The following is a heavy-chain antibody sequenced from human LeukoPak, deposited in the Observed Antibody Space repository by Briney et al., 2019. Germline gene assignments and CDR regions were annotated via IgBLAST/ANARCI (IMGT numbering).Heavy chain of an antibody. CDR2: IKSKTDGGTT. Sequence: PGGSLRLSCAASGFTFSNAWMSWVRQAPGRGLEWVGRIKSKTDGGTTDYAAPVKGRFTISRDDSKNTLYLQMNSLKTEDTAVYYCTTASYYDYVWGSYPMYYFDYWGQGTLVTVSS. CDR3: TTASYYDYVWGSYPMYYFDY. V-gene: IGHV3-15*01. J-gene: IGHJ4*02. D-gene: IGHD3-16*02. CDR1: GFTFSNAW.